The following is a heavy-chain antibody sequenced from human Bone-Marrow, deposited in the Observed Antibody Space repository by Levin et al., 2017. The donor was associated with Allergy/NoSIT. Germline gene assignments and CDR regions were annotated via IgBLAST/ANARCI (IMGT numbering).Heavy chain of an antibody. Sequence: GGSLRLSCAASGFTFSNAWMHWVRQAPGKGLEWVGRIKSKSGGGTIDYAAAVKGRFTISRDDSKDMLYLQLTSVKMEDTAVYSCFDTDFGSPLWDYWGLGTLVTVS. CDR3: FDTDFGSPLWDY. CDR1: GFTFSNAW. D-gene: IGHD3-3*01. CDR2: IKSKSGGGTI. V-gene: IGHV3-15*01. J-gene: IGHJ4*02.